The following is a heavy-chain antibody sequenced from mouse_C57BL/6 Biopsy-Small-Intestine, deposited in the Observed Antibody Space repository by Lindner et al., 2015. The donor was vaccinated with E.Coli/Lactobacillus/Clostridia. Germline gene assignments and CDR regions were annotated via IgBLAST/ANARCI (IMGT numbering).Heavy chain of an antibody. V-gene: IGHV1-81*01. CDR1: GYTFLNYG. D-gene: IGHD6-1*01. CDR3: ARAMGSSGWPTHGV. Sequence: SVKVSCKASGYTFLNYGISWVRQAPGQGLEWVGWISAYSGNTYYAQKFQGRVTMTTETSTNTAYMELRSLRSDDTAVYYCARAMGSSGWPTHGVWGQGTTVTVSS. J-gene: IGHJ1*02. CDR2: ISAYSGNT.